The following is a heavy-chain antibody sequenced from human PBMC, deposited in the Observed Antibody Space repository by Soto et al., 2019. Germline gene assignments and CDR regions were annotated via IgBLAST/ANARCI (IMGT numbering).Heavy chain of an antibody. J-gene: IGHJ4*02. Sequence: PETLSLTCTVSGGSISSSSYYWGWIRQPPGKGLEWIGSIYYSGSTYYNPSLKSRVTISVDTSKNQFSLKLSSVTAADTAVYYCARQGCSGGSCYPRNFDYWGQSTRVTVS. CDR3: ARQGCSGGSCYPRNFDY. CDR1: GGSISSSSYY. CDR2: IYYSGST. V-gene: IGHV4-39*01. D-gene: IGHD2-15*01.